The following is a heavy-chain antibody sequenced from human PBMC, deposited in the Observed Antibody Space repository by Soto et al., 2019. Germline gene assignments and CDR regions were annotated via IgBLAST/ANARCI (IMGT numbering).Heavy chain of an antibody. Sequence: EVQLLESGGGLVQPGESLRLSCAASGFTFSSYAMSWVHQAPGKGLEWVSVISGSDDSTYYADSVKGRCTISRDNSKNTLYLQMTSLRAEDTAVYYCAKRSSSSTFDYWGQGTLVTVSS. V-gene: IGHV3-23*01. CDR3: AKRSSSSTFDY. CDR1: GFTFSSYA. CDR2: ISGSDDST. D-gene: IGHD6-6*01. J-gene: IGHJ4*02.